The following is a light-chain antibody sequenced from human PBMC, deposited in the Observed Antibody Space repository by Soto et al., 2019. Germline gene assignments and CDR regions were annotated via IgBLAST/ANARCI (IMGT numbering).Light chain of an antibody. V-gene: IGLV1-40*01. CDR1: SSNIGAGYD. CDR2: GNS. CDR3: QSYDSSLSGYVV. J-gene: IGLJ2*01. Sequence: QSVLTQPPSVSGAPGQRGTLSCTGSSSNIGAGYDVHWYQQLPGTAPKLLIYGNSNRPSGVPDRFSGSKSGTSASLAITGLQAEDEADYYFQSYDSSLSGYVVFGGGTKLTVL.